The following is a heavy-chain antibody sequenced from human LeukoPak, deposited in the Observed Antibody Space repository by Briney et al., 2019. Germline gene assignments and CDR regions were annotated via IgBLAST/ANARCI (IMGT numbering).Heavy chain of an antibody. V-gene: IGHV3-7*03. CDR3: ARDYTGYFP. Sequence: GGSLRLSCEASGFTFSSYWMSWVRQAPGKGLEWVANIKTDGSEKYYVDSVKGRFTISRDNAKNSLYLQMNSLRAEDTAVYYCARDYTGYFPWGQGTLVIVSP. CDR1: GFTFSSYW. D-gene: IGHD3-9*01. J-gene: IGHJ5*02. CDR2: IKTDGSEK.